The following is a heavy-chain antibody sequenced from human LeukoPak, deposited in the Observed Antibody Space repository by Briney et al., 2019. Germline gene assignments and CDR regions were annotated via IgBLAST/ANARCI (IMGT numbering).Heavy chain of an antibody. CDR3: ATLKGWYGEGCFDC. J-gene: IGHJ4*02. CDR1: GVTVSSIY. Sequence: GGSLRLSCAASGVTVSSIYMGWVRQAPGKGLDWVSVIYPDGRTYYTESVKGRFTISGDSSENSLFLQMNSLRAEDTAVYYCATLKGWYGEGCFDCWGQGTLVTVSS. CDR2: IYPDGRT. D-gene: IGHD3-10*01. V-gene: IGHV3-53*01.